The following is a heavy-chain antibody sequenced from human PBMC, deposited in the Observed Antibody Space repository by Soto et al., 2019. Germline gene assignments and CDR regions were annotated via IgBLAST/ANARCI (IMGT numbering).Heavy chain of an antibody. CDR3: AREWSAFDY. J-gene: IGHJ4*02. CDR1: GGSITPFK. D-gene: IGHD2-15*01. CDR2: MYSSGSV. Sequence: QVQLQESGPGLVKPSETLSLTCTVSGGSITPFKWSWIRQSPGKGLEWIGYMYSSGSVNYNPSLTSRVTISMDTSKHQYSLKLMSATAADTAVYYCAREWSAFDYWGQGILVTVSS. V-gene: IGHV4-59*01.